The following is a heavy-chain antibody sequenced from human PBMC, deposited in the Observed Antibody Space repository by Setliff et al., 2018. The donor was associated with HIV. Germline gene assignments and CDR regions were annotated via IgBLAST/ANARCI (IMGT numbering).Heavy chain of an antibody. V-gene: IGHV4-38-2*02. CDR1: GYSISSGYY. CDR3: ARDPPGYGDSKDY. D-gene: IGHD4-17*01. Sequence: PSETLSLTCAVSGYSISSGYYWGWIRQPPGKGLEWIGSIYHSGSTYYNPSLKSRVTISIDTSKNQFSLNLPSVTAADTAVYYCARDPPGYGDSKDYWGQGKLVTVSS. CDR2: IYHSGST. J-gene: IGHJ4*02.